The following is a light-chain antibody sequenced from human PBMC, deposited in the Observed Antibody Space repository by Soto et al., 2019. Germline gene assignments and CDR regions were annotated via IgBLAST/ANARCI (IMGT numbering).Light chain of an antibody. Sequence: EIVMTQSPATLSVSPGETATLSCRASQSVGSAVAWYQHKPGQAPRLLIVGASIRATGVPGRFSGGGSGTEFTLTISSLQSEDFAVYYCQQYKNWLPLTFGGGTTVEIK. V-gene: IGKV3-15*01. CDR2: GAS. CDR3: QQYKNWLPLT. J-gene: IGKJ4*01. CDR1: QSVGSA.